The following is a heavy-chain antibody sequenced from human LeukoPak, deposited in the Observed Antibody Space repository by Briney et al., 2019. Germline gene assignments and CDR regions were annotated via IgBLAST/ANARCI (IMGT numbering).Heavy chain of an antibody. V-gene: IGHV1-46*01. CDR1: GYTFTSYY. D-gene: IGHD5-24*01. J-gene: IGHJ4*02. CDR3: ARDVAREFDY. CDR2: INPSGGST. Sequence: ASVKVSCKASGYTFTSYYMHWVRQAPGQGLEWMGIINPSGGSTSYAQKFQGRVTMTRDTSTRTIYMQLSGLRSEDTAVYYCARDVAREFDYWGQGALVTVSS.